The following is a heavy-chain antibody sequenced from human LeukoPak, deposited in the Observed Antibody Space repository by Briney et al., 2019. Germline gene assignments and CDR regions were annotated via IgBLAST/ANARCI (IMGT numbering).Heavy chain of an antibody. CDR1: GGSISGFY. CDR2: MDKSGGT. J-gene: IGHJ4*02. CDR3: ARDYGKGGGFDF. Sequence: SETLSLTCTVSGGSISGFYWSWIRQPPGKGLEWIGYMDKSGGTTYNPPLKSRVTISVDTSKNQFSLNLSPVAAADTAVYYCARDYGKGGGFDFWGQGTLVTVSS. D-gene: IGHD4-17*01. V-gene: IGHV4-59*01.